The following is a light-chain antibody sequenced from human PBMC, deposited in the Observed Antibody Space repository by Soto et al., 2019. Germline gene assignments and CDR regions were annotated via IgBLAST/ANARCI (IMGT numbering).Light chain of an antibody. CDR3: QQANSFPRT. CDR2: AAS. CDR1: QAISTW. J-gene: IGKJ1*01. Sequence: DIQMTQSPSSVSASVGDRVTITCRASQAISTWLAWYQQKPGKAPKFLIYAASNLQTGVPSRFSGSGSGTDLTLVISSLQPEDFATYYCQQANSFPRTFGQGTKVEIK. V-gene: IGKV1D-12*01.